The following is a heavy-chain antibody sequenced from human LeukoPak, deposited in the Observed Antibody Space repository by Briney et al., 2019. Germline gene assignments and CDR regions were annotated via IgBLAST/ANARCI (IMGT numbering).Heavy chain of an antibody. Sequence: PSETLSLTCTVSGGSISSYYWSWIRHPPGKGLEWIGYIHYSGSTNYNPSLKSRVTISVDTSKNQFSLKLSSVTAADTAVYYCARYLKGPVMVVYYFDYWGQGTLVTLSS. CDR2: IHYSGST. J-gene: IGHJ4*02. D-gene: IGHD5-18*01. CDR3: ARYLKGPVMVVYYFDY. CDR1: GGSISSYY. V-gene: IGHV4-59*01.